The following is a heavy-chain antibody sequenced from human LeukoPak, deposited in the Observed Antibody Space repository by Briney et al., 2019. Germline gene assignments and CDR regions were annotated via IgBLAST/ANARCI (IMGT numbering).Heavy chain of an antibody. Sequence: GGSLRLSCAASGFTFSSYAMSWVRQAPGKGLEWVSAISGSGGSTYYADSVKGRFTISRDNSKNTLYLQMNSLRAEDTAVYYCAKSYVLEIFGVVTNFDYWGQGTLVTVSS. CDR1: GFTFSSYA. CDR2: ISGSGGST. V-gene: IGHV3-23*01. CDR3: AKSYVLEIFGVVTNFDY. D-gene: IGHD3-3*01. J-gene: IGHJ4*02.